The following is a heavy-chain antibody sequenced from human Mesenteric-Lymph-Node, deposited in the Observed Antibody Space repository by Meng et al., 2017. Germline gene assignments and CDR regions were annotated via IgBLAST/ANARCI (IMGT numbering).Heavy chain of an antibody. V-gene: IGHV1-18*01. Sequence: ASVKVSCKASGYTFTSYGISWVRQAPGQGLEGMGWISAYNGNTNYAQKLQGRVTMTTDTSTSTAYMELRSLRSDDTAVYYCARPTGVAYCGGDCYSGPPFYYYYYGMDVWGQGTTVTVSS. CDR2: ISAYNGNT. CDR3: ARPTGVAYCGGDCYSGPPFYYYYYGMDV. J-gene: IGHJ6*02. D-gene: IGHD2-21*02. CDR1: GYTFTSYG.